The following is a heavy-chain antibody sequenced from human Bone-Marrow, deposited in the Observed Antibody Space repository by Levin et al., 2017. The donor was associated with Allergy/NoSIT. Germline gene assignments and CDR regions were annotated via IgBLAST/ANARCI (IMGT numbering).Heavy chain of an antibody. D-gene: IGHD2-2*01. CDR2: INPTDGAT. J-gene: IGHJ5*02. Sequence: GESLKISCKASGYTFTTYYFNWVRQAPGQGLEWMGIINPTDGATSYAQRFLGRVSMTRDTSTSTVYMELSSLRSDDTAVYYCVTDRTAPVATAIKVRNWFDPWGQGTLVTVSS. V-gene: IGHV1-46*01. CDR1: GYTFTTYY. CDR3: VTDRTAPVATAIKVRNWFDP.